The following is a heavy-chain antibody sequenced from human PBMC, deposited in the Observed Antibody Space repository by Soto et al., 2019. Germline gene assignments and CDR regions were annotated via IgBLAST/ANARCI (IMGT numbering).Heavy chain of an antibody. Sequence: QVQLVQSGAEVKKPGSSVKVACKVAGDTFSNYAINWVRQAPGQGREWMGAIVPICTLTNYAQKFQGTVTITADESKITAYMEPSSLRSDDTATYYCAREASAAGTFRAEALDIWGTETKVTVSS. D-gene: IGHD6-13*01. V-gene: IGHV1-69*12. CDR3: AREASAAGTFRAEALDI. CDR2: IVPICTLT. CDR1: GDTFSNYA. J-gene: IGHJ3*02.